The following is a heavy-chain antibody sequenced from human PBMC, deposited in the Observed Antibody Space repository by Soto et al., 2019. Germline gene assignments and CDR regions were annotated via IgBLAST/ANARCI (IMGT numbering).Heavy chain of an antibody. Sequence: GGSLRLSCAASGFTFSSYAMSWVRQAPGKGLEWVSAISGSGGSTYYADSVKGRFTISRDNSKNTLYLQMNSLRAEDMAVYYCAKFETGTTAHYFDYWGQGTLVTVSS. CDR1: GFTFSSYA. V-gene: IGHV3-23*01. CDR3: AKFETGTTAHYFDY. D-gene: IGHD1-7*01. J-gene: IGHJ4*02. CDR2: ISGSGGST.